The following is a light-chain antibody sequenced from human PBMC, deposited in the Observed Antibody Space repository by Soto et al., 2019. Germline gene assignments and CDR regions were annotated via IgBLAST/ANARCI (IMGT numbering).Light chain of an antibody. V-gene: IGKV1-39*01. CDR3: QQSYSRPLT. Sequence: DLQMTQSPSTLSSSVGDRVTITCRASQSIGVWLAWYRQKQGKAPNFLIYGASDLQRGVPSRFSGSGSGTDLTITINSLQPEDVETYYGQQSYSRPLTFGPGTKVDI. CDR1: QSIGVW. CDR2: GAS. J-gene: IGKJ3*01.